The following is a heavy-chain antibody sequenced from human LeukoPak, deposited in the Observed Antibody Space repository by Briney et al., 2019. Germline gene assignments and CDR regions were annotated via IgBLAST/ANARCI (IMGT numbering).Heavy chain of an antibody. CDR1: GGSISSYY. CDR3: ARGGYGGQPFDY. J-gene: IGHJ4*02. V-gene: IGHV4-59*01. Sequence: SETLSLTCTVSGGSISSYYWSWIRQPPGKGLEWIGYIYYSGSTNYNPSLKSRVTISVDTSKNQFSLKLSSVTAADTAVYYCARGGYGGQPFDYWGQGTLVTVSS. CDR2: IYYSGST. D-gene: IGHD4-23*01.